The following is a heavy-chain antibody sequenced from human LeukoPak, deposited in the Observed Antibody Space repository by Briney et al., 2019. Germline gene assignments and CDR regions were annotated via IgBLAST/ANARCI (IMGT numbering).Heavy chain of an antibody. CDR1: GGSISSSSYY. Sequence: PSETLSLTCTVSGGSISSSSYYWGWIRQPPGKGLEWIGSIYYSGSTYYNPSLKSRVTISVDTSKNQFSLKLSSVTAADTAVYYCARGGAKRYYGSGSYPFDPWGQGTLVTVSS. D-gene: IGHD3-10*01. CDR2: IYYSGST. CDR3: ARGGAKRYYGSGSYPFDP. V-gene: IGHV4-39*07. J-gene: IGHJ5*02.